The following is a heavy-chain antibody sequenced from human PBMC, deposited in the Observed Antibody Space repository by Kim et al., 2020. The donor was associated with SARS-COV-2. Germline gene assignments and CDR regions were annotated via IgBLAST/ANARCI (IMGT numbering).Heavy chain of an antibody. J-gene: IGHJ3*02. V-gene: IGHV3-7*01. D-gene: IGHD2-8*02. Sequence: YVDSVKGRFTISRDNAENSLYLQMNSLRAEDTAVYYCARGWGTVGDAFDIWGQGTMVTVSS. CDR3: ARGWGTVGDAFDI.